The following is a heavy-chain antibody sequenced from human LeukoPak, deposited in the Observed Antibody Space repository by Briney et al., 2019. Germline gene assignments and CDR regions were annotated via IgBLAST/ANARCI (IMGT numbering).Heavy chain of an antibody. V-gene: IGHV3-66*01. CDR1: GFTFSSYA. D-gene: IGHD3-16*01. CDR2: IYSGGST. CDR3: AKDPIWWNYFDY. J-gene: IGHJ4*02. Sequence: GGSLRLSCAASGFTFSSYAMSWVRQAPGKGLEWVSLIYSGGSTYHADSVKGRFTISRDNSKNTLYLQMNSLRAEDTAVYYCAKDPIWWNYFDYWGQGTLVTVSS.